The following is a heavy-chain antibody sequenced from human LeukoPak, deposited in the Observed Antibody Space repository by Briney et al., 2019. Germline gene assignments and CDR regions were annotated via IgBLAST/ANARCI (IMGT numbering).Heavy chain of an antibody. CDR1: GGSISSGGYS. Sequence: SETLSLTCAVSGGSISSGGYSWSWIRQPPGKGLEWIGYIYYSGSTYYNPSLKSRVTISVDTSKNQFSLKLSSVTAADTAVYYCARVRYVVPAAIVFDYWGQGTLVTVSP. J-gene: IGHJ4*02. V-gene: IGHV4-30-4*08. CDR3: ARVRYVVPAAIVFDY. D-gene: IGHD2-2*01. CDR2: IYYSGST.